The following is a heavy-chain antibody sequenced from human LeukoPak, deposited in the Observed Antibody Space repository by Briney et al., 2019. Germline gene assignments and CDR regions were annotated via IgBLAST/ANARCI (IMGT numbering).Heavy chain of an antibody. CDR3: ARHPDIPVVRDGFDP. Sequence: SETLSLTCAVYGGSFSGYYWSWIRQPPGKGLEWIGEINHSGSTNYNPSLKSRVSISVDTSKNQFSLNLRSVTATDTAVYYCARHPDIPVVRDGFDPWGQGTLVIVSS. D-gene: IGHD2-15*01. CDR1: GGSFSGYY. V-gene: IGHV4-34*01. CDR2: INHSGST. J-gene: IGHJ5*02.